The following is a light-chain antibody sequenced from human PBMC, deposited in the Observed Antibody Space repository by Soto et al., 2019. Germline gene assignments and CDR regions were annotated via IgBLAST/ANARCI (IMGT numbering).Light chain of an antibody. V-gene: IGKV3-15*01. Sequence: IVMTQSTVTLPLSPGERATRSCRATRSVGSNLAWYQQKPGQAPRLLSFGASVRATGIPARFSGSWSGTDFTLAFGRLQSEDFAVYSCQQYYDWPRTFRQGTKVDIK. CDR3: QQYYDWPRT. J-gene: IGKJ1*01. CDR1: RSVGSN. CDR2: GAS.